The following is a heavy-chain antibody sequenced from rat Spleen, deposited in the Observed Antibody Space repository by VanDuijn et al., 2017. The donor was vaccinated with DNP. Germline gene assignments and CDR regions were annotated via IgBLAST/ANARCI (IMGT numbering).Heavy chain of an antibody. CDR3: ARWGYYYFDY. V-gene: IGHV3-1*01. CDR2: INYSGTT. D-gene: IGHD1-12*03. Sequence: EVQLQESGPGLVKPSQSLSLICSVTDYSITNNYWGWIRKFPGNKMEWIGHINYSGTTTYTPSLKSRISITRDTSKNQFFLQLNSVTAEDTATYYCARWGYYYFDYWGQGVMVTISS. CDR1: DYSITNNY. J-gene: IGHJ2*01.